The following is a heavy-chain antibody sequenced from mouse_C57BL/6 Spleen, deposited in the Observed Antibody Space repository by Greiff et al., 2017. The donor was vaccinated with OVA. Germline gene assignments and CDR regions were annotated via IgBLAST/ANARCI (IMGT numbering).Heavy chain of an antibody. CDR3: ARYYYGYDGGFAY. CDR2: IHPNSGST. J-gene: IGHJ3*01. V-gene: IGHV1-64*01. Sequence: VQLQQPGAELVKPRASVKLSCKASGYTFTSYWMHWVKQRPGQGLEWIGMIHPNSGSTNYNEKFKSKATLTVDKSSSTAYMQLSSLTSEDSAVYYCARYYYGYDGGFAYWGQGTLVTVSA. CDR1: GYTFTSYW. D-gene: IGHD2-2*01.